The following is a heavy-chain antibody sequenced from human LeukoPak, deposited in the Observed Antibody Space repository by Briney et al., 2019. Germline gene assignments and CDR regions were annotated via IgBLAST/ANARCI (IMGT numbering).Heavy chain of an antibody. D-gene: IGHD3-3*01. J-gene: IGHJ4*02. Sequence: GGSLRLSCAASGFTVSSNYMSWVRQAPGKGLEWVSSISSSSSYIYYADSVKGRFTISRDNAKNSLYLQMNSLRAEDTAVYYCASERPNDFWSGYHPAPFDYWGQGTLVTVSS. CDR1: GFTVSSNY. V-gene: IGHV3-21*01. CDR3: ASERPNDFWSGYHPAPFDY. CDR2: ISSSSSYI.